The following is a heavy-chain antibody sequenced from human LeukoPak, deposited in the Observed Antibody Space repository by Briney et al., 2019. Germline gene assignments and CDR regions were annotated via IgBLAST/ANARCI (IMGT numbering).Heavy chain of an antibody. V-gene: IGHV3-23*01. CDR1: GFTFSSHA. D-gene: IGHD3-10*01. Sequence: GGSLRLSCAASGFTFSSHAMSWVRQAPGKGLEWVSAISGSGGSTYYADSVKGRFTISRDNSKNTLYLQMNSLRAEDTAVYYCAKATSFMVRGALFDYWGQGTLVTVSS. CDR2: ISGSGGST. CDR3: AKATSFMVRGALFDY. J-gene: IGHJ4*02.